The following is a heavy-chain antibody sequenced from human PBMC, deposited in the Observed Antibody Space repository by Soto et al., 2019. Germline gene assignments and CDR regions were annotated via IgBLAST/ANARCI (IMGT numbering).Heavy chain of an antibody. CDR2: INHSGST. D-gene: IGHD4-17*01. CDR3: ARDPSTTVVTGFDY. J-gene: IGHJ4*02. CDR1: GGSFSGYY. Sequence: QVQLQQWGAGLLKPSETLSLTCAVYGGSFSGYYWSWIRQPPGKGLGWIGEINHSGSTNYNPSLKSRVTISVDTSKNQFSLKLSSVTAADTAVYYCARDPSTTVVTGFDYWGQGTLVTVSS. V-gene: IGHV4-34*01.